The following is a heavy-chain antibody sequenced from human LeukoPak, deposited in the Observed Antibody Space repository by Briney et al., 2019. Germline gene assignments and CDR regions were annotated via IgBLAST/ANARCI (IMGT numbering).Heavy chain of an antibody. J-gene: IGHJ4*02. Sequence: PGGSLRLSCAASGFTFTRYSMTWVRQAPGKGLEWVSYISSSSSTIHYADSVKGRFTISRDNTKNSLCLQMNSLRAEDTAVYYCARDGGATLVRGVITFDYWGQGTLVTVSS. D-gene: IGHD3-10*01. CDR1: GFTFTRYS. CDR3: ARDGGATLVRGVITFDY. V-gene: IGHV3-48*04. CDR2: ISSSSSTI.